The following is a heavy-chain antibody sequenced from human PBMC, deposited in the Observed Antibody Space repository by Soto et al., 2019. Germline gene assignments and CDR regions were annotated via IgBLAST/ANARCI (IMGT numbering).Heavy chain of an antibody. CDR3: ARDLYKSGWTGTFDI. CDR2: VWYDGSNE. V-gene: IGHV3-33*01. D-gene: IGHD6-19*01. Sequence: QVQLVESGGGVVQSGGYLKLSWAASGFAFDAYNIHWVRQAPGKGLEWVAFVWYDGSNEYYSDAVKGRFTVSRDNSKNSLYLELNSLRAEDTAVYYCARDLYKSGWTGTFDIWGQGTRVTVSS. J-gene: IGHJ3*02. CDR1: GFAFDAYN.